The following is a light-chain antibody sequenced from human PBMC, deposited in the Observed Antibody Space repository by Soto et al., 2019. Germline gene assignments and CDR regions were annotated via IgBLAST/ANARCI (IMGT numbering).Light chain of an antibody. V-gene: IGLV6-57*04. J-gene: IGLJ1*01. Sequence: NFMLTQPHSVSESPGRTVTISCTRSSGGFASNYVQWYQQRPGSAPTTVIFEDNQRPSGVPDRFSGSIDSSSNSASLTISGLRTEDEAYYYCRSYDSTTQVFGTGTKVTVL. CDR1: SGGFASNY. CDR2: EDN. CDR3: RSYDSTTQV.